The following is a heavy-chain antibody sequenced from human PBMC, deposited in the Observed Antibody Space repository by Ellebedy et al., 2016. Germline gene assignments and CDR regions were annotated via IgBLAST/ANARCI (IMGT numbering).Heavy chain of an antibody. V-gene: IGHV1-18*01. CDR2: ISAYNGNT. J-gene: IGHJ4*02. CDR3: AVSGYYHYYFDY. CDR1: GYTFTSYG. D-gene: IGHD3-22*01. Sequence: ASVKVSCXASGYTFTSYGISWVRQAPGQGLEWMGWISAYNGNTNYAQKLQGRVTMTTDTSTSTAYMELRSLRSDDTAVYYCAVSGYYHYYFDYWGQGTLVTVSS.